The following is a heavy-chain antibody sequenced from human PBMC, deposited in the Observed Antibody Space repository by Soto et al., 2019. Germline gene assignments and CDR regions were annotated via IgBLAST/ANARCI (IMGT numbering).Heavy chain of an antibody. CDR1: GFIFSSYG. CDR2: IWYDGKNK. J-gene: IGHJ4*02. D-gene: IGHD2-8*02. CDR3: ARGLVGFFHIDY. Sequence: LRLSCAASGFIFSSYGMHWVRQAPGKGLEWVAVIWYDGKNKDYADSVKGRFTISRDNSTNTLYLQMNSVGVEDTAVYYCARGLVGFFHIDYWGQGTLVTVSS. V-gene: IGHV3-33*01.